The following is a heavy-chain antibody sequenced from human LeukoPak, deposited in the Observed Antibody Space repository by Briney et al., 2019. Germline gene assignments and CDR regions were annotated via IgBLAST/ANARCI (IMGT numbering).Heavy chain of an antibody. J-gene: IGHJ5*02. D-gene: IGHD2-15*01. CDR1: GFTFSSYG. Sequence: GGSLRLSCAASGFTFSSYGMSWVRQAPGKGLEWVSAISGSGGSTYYADSVKGRFTISRDNAKNSLYLQMNSLRAEDTAVYYCARDQEGYCSGGSCYFNWFDPWGQGTLVTVSS. CDR3: ARDQEGYCSGGSCYFNWFDP. V-gene: IGHV3-23*01. CDR2: ISGSGGST.